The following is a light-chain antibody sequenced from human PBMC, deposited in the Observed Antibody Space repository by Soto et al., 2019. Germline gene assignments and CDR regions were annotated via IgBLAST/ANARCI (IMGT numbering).Light chain of an antibody. CDR1: IIDVGSYNL. Sequence: QSALTQPASVSGSPGQSITISCTGTIIDVGSYNLVSWYQQYQGKAPKLMIYEGSKRPSGISNRFSGSKSGNTASLTISGLQAEDEADYYCCSYAGSSTLVFGGGTQLTVL. V-gene: IGLV2-23*01. J-gene: IGLJ3*02. CDR2: EGS. CDR3: CSYAGSSTLV.